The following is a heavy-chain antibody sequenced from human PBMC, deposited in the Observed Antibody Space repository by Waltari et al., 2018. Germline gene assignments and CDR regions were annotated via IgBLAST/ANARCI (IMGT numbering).Heavy chain of an antibody. V-gene: IGHV1-8*01. J-gene: IGHJ3*02. CDR3: AMGNGAVIKDSFDT. Sequence: QLQLVQSGAEVKKPGASVKVSCKASGYTFTSYDMNWVRQATGQGLEWMGWINPNSGSTGYAQKFQGRVTMTRDTSISTAYMELSSLTSEYTAVYYCAMGNGAVIKDSFDTWGQGTMVTVSS. CDR1: GYTFTSYD. D-gene: IGHD3-10*01. CDR2: INPNSGST.